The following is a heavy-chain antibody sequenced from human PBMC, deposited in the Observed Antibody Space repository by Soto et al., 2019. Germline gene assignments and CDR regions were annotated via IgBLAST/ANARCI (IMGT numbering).Heavy chain of an antibody. V-gene: IGHV3-7*01. CDR1: GLTFTTYW. J-gene: IGHJ5*02. Sequence: GAFRPSSVASGLTFTTYWMTWVRQAPGKGLEWVATIKQDGSEKYYVDSVKGRFTISRDDAANSLYLQMNNLRAEDTAVYYCASNRPKFDTWGQGTPVTVSS. CDR2: IKQDGSEK. CDR3: ASNRPKFDT.